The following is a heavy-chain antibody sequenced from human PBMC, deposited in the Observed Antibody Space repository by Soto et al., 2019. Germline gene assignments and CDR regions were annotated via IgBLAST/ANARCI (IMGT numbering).Heavy chain of an antibody. D-gene: IGHD1-26*01. CDR1: GSIFENFG. V-gene: IGHV3-23*01. J-gene: IGHJ5*02. Sequence: GGSRRLACAASGSIFENFGMSCVCQAPGKGLEWISSISGSGFKKYYADSVKGRFTISRDNSKSTVYLELNNLSAEDTAVYHCAKNQGVELVPLATVDWFDPWGQGSVVTVSS. CDR3: AKNQGVELVPLATVDWFDP. CDR2: ISGSGFKK.